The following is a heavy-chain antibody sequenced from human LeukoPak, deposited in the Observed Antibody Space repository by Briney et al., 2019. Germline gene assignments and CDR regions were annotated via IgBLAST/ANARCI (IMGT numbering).Heavy chain of an antibody. J-gene: IGHJ4*02. CDR3: ARPQQPVAGMGDYFDY. CDR2: INHSGST. CDR1: GGSFSGYY. V-gene: IGHV4-34*01. Sequence: SETLSLTCAVYGGSFSGYYWSWIRQPPGKGLEWIVEINHSGSTNYNPSLKSRVTISVDTSKNQFSLKLSSVTAADTAVYYCARPQQPVAGMGDYFDYWGQGTLVTVSS. D-gene: IGHD6-19*01.